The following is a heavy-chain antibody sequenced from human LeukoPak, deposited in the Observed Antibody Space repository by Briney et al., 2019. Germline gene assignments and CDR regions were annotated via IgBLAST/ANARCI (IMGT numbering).Heavy chain of an antibody. D-gene: IGHD2-15*01. CDR2: ISAYNGKT. CDR3: ARDIWGGGGGNPVDH. Sequence: ASVKVSCKASGYTFTSYGISWVRQAPGQGLEGMGWISAYNGKTEYAQKLQGRVTMTTDTSTSPAYLELGSLRSDDTAVDCCARDIWGGGGGNPVDHCGQGTPATVSS. J-gene: IGHJ4*01. V-gene: IGHV1-18*01. CDR1: GYTFTSYG.